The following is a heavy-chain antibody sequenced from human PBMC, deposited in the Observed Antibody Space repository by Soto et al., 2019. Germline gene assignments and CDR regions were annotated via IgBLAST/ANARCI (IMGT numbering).Heavy chain of an antibody. CDR3: ARQMAAAPPGPGYYYYGMDV. Sequence: PGESLKISCKGSGYSFTSYWIGWVRQMPGKGLEWMGIIYPGDSDTRYSPSFQGQVTISADKSISTAYLQWSSLKASDTAMYYCARQMAAAPPGPGYYYYGMDVWGQGTTVTVSS. J-gene: IGHJ6*02. CDR1: GYSFTSYW. D-gene: IGHD6-13*01. V-gene: IGHV5-51*01. CDR2: IYPGDSDT.